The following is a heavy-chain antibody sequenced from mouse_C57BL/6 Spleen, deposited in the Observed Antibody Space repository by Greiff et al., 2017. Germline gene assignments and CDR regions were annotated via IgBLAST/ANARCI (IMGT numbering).Heavy chain of an antibody. CDR2: IYPRSGNT. Sequence: QVQLQQSGAELARPGASVKLSCKASGYTFTRYGISWLKHRTGPGLEWICEIYPRSGNTSYNEKFKGKATLTADNSSSTAYMELRSLTSEDSAVYFCARGDGCDYWGQGTTLTVSS. D-gene: IGHD2-3*01. V-gene: IGHV1-81*01. J-gene: IGHJ2*01. CDR1: GYTFTRYG. CDR3: ARGDGCDY.